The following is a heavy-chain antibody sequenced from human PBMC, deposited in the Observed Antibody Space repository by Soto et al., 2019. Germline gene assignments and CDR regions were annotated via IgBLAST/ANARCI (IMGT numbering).Heavy chain of an antibody. CDR3: ARLRLGGNPRAYYYGMDV. CDR2: ISSSGLTT. V-gene: IGHV3-48*03. CDR1: GFNFRLHE. Sequence: LRLSCQASGFNFRLHEMHWVRKAPGKGLEWVSYISSSGLTTYYADSVKGRFTISRDNAKNSLYLQMNSLRAEDTAVYYCARLRLGGNPRAYYYGMDVWGQGTTVTVSS. D-gene: IGHD2-15*01. J-gene: IGHJ6*02.